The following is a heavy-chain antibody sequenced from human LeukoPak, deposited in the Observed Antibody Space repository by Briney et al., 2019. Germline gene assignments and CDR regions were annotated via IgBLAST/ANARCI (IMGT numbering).Heavy chain of an antibody. CDR2: IYSTGST. CDR1: GGSISSSNYY. V-gene: IGHV4-39*07. D-gene: IGHD6-13*01. Sequence: SETLSLTCSVSGGSISSSNYYWDWIRQFPGKGLEWIGSIYSTGSTYYNPSLKSRVTISVDTSKNQFSLRLSSVTAADTAVYYCARVTGYVMEDYFDYWGQGTLVTVSS. CDR3: ARVTGYVMEDYFDY. J-gene: IGHJ4*02.